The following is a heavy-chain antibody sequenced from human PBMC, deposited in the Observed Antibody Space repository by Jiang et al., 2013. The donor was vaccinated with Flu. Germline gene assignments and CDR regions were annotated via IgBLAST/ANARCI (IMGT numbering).Heavy chain of an antibody. CDR2: IYYSGST. J-gene: IGHJ4*02. CDR3: ARDPSYEDSSGYYYPYYFDY. Sequence: GPGLVKPSETLSLTCTVSGGSISSYYWSWIRQPPGKGLEWIGYIYYSGSTNYNPSLKSRVTISVDTSKNQFSLKLSSVTAADTAVYYCARDPSYEDSSGYYYPYYFDYWGQGTLVTVSS. D-gene: IGHD3-22*01. V-gene: IGHV4-59*01. CDR1: GGSISSYY.